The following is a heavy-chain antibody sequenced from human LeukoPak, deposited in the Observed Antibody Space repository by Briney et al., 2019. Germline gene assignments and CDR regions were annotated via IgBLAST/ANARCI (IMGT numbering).Heavy chain of an antibody. V-gene: IGHV3-11*01. CDR3: ARDANSFFGVVIMGEVDY. CDR2: ISSSGDSI. CDR1: GFPFSDYY. D-gene: IGHD3-3*01. J-gene: IGHJ4*02. Sequence: GGSLRLSCAASGFPFSDYYMSWIRQAPGKGLEWVSYISSSGDSIYYADSVKGRFTISRDNAKNSVHLQMNSLRAEDTAVYYCARDANSFFGVVIMGEVDYWGQGTLVTVSS.